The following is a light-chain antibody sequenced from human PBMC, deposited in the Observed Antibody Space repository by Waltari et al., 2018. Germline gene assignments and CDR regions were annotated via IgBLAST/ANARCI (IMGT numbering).Light chain of an antibody. CDR3: AAWDDRLNGPV. V-gene: IGLV1-44*01. CDR2: SRN. Sequence: QSVLTQPPSASGTPGQRVTISCSGTNSNIGSNTVNWYQQVPGTAPKLLINSRNHRPYGVPDRFSGSKSGTSASLAISGLQSEDEADYFCAAWDDRLNGPVFGGGTQLTVL. J-gene: IGLJ2*01. CDR1: NSNIGSNT.